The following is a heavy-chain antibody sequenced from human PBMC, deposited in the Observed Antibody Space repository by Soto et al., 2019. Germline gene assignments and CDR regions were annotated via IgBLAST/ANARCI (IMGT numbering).Heavy chain of an antibody. CDR2: INPSGGST. CDR3: ARGPYAEGIAAAGPYFDY. D-gene: IGHD6-13*01. Sequence: QVQLVQSGAGVKKPGASVKVSCKASGYTFTSYYMHWVRQAPGQGLEWMGIINPSGGSTSYAQKFQGRVTMTRDTSTSTVYMELSSLRSEDTAVYYCARGPYAEGIAAAGPYFDYWGQGTLVTVSS. J-gene: IGHJ4*02. V-gene: IGHV1-46*01. CDR1: GYTFTSYY.